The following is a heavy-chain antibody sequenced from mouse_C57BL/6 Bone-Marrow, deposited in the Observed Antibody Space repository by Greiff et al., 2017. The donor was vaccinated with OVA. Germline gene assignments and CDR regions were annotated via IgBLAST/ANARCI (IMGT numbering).Heavy chain of an antibody. J-gene: IGHJ2*01. V-gene: IGHV1-5*01. CDR3: TKEVGNYGFDY. CDR2: IYPGNSDT. CDR1: GYTFTSYW. Sequence: EVQLQQSGTVLARPGASVKMSCKTSGYTFTSYWMHWVKQRPGQGLEWIGDIYPGNSDTSYNQKFKGKAKLTADTSASTAYMELSSLTNEDSAVYYCTKEVGNYGFDYWGQGTTLTVSS. D-gene: IGHD2-1*01.